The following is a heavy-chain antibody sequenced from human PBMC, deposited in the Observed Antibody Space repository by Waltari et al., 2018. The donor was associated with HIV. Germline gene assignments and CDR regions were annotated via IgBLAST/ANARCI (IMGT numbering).Heavy chain of an antibody. CDR1: GFIFSNAW. CDR3: TTDWFLVGVTEPFDY. CDR2: IKPKTDGGTA. J-gene: IGHJ4*02. D-gene: IGHD1-26*01. V-gene: IGHV3-15*01. Sequence: EVQLVESGGGLVKPGGSLRLSCAPSGFIFSNAWMRWVRQAPGEGLQWVVRIKPKTDGGTADYAAPVKGRFTISRDDSKNALYLQINSLKPEDTGIYYSTTDWFLVGVTEPFDYWGQGTLVSVSS.